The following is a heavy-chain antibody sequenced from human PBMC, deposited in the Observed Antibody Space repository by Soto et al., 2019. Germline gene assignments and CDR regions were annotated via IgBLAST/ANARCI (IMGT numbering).Heavy chain of an antibody. CDR3: TARYMTTVTSFDY. CDR2: IKSKTDGGTT. CDR1: DCVFSNAC. V-gene: IGHV3-15*07. D-gene: IGHD4-17*01. J-gene: IGHJ4*02. Sequence: GGCLRFSCAACDCVFSNACRNWVRQAPGKGLEWVGRIKSKTDGGTTDYAAPVKGRFTISRDDSKNTLYLQMNSLKTEDTAVYYCTARYMTTVTSFDYWGQGTLVTVSS.